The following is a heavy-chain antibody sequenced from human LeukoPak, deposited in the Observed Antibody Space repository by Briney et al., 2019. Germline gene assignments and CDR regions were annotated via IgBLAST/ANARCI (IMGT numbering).Heavy chain of an antibody. CDR2: IYPGDSDT. J-gene: IGHJ3*02. CDR3: ARPGARYYDRDRNAFDI. CDR1: GYSFTSYW. Sequence: GESLKISCKGSGYSFTSYWIGWVRQMPGKGLEWMGIIYPGDSDTRYSPSFQGQVTISADKSISTAYLQWSSLKASDTAMYYCARPGARYYDRDRNAFDIWGQGTMVTVSS. D-gene: IGHD3-22*01. V-gene: IGHV5-51*01.